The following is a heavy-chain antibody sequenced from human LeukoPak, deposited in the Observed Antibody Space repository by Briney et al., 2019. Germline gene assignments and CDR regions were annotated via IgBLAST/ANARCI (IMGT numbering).Heavy chain of an antibody. Sequence: ASVKVSCKASGYTFTSYYMHWVRQAPGQGLEWMGIINPSGGSTSYAQKFQGRVTISRDTSASTAYMELSSLRSDDTAVYYCARGTTVMVTYWGQGTLVTVSS. CDR3: ARGTTVMVTY. V-gene: IGHV1-46*01. CDR2: INPSGGST. J-gene: IGHJ4*02. CDR1: GYTFTSYY. D-gene: IGHD5-18*01.